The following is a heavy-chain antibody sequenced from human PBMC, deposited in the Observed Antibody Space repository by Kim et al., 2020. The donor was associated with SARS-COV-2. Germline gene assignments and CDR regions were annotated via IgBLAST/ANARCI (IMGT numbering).Heavy chain of an antibody. Sequence: SETLSLTCTVSGGSISTTHYYWNWVRQSPGKGLEWIGSIYYGGTTYYNPSLKSRLTISENTSDNYFSLRLNSVTAADTAVYYCARRRGSGWDGYYYGMDV. J-gene: IGHJ6*01. D-gene: IGHD6-25*01. CDR1: GGSISTTHYY. CDR2: IYYGGTT. V-gene: IGHV4-39*02. CDR3: ARRRGSGWDGYYYGMDV.